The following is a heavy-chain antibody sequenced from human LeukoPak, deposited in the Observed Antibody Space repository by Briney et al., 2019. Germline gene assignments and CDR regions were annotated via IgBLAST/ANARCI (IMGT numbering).Heavy chain of an antibody. CDR3: ARDIESGYFDY. V-gene: IGHV3-33*07. J-gene: IGHJ4*02. Sequence: GGSLRLSCAASGFTFSSYGMYWVRQAPGKGLEWVAVISYDKSDKYCADSVKGRFTISRDNSKNTLYLQMNSLRAEDTAVYYCARDIESGYFDYWGQGTLVTVSS. D-gene: IGHD3-16*02. CDR1: GFTFSSYG. CDR2: ISYDKSDK.